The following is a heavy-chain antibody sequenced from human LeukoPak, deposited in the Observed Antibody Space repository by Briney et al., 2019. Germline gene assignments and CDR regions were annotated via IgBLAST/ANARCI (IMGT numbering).Heavy chain of an antibody. CDR1: GFTLSGYD. Sequence: GGSLRLSCAASGFTLSGYDMHWIRQAGKGLEWVSGIGVAGDTYYPGSVKGRFTISREIAKNSLYLQMNNVRAGDTAVYFCARGRERGGIYYHHGLDVWGHGTAVTVSS. CDR2: IGVAGDT. V-gene: IGHV3-13*01. J-gene: IGHJ6*02. CDR3: ARGRERGGIYYHHGLDV. D-gene: IGHD1-26*01.